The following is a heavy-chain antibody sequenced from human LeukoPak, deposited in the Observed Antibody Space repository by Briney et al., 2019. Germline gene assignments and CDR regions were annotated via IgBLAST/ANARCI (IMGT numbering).Heavy chain of an antibody. J-gene: IGHJ6*03. Sequence: SETLSLTCTVSGGSISSYYWSWIRQPAGKGLEWIGRIYTSGSTNYNPSLKSRATMSVDTSKNQFSLKLSSVTAADTAVYYCARDRSITIFGVVIPAPHYYMDVWGKGTTVTVSS. D-gene: IGHD3-3*01. CDR1: GGSISSYY. CDR2: IYTSGST. V-gene: IGHV4-4*07. CDR3: ARDRSITIFGVVIPAPHYYMDV.